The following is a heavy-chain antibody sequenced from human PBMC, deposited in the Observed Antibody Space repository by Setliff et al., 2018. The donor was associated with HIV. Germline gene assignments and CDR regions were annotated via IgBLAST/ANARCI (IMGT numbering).Heavy chain of an antibody. CDR1: KFTFSYYG. J-gene: IGHJ3*02. CDR2: ISFDGSKK. CDR3: ATSSRGWGQDAFDI. V-gene: IGHV3-30*03. Sequence: GGSLRLSCAASKFTFSYYGMHWVRQAPGKGLEWVAVISFDGSKKNYADSVKGRFTISRDNSNSTLYLQMTSLRGDDTAVYYCATSSRGWGQDAFDIWGQGTMVTVS. D-gene: IGHD6-19*01.